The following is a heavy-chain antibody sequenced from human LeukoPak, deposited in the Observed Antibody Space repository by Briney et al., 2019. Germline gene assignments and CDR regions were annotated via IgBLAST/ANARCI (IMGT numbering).Heavy chain of an antibody. J-gene: IGHJ6*02. CDR3: ARDPVTGTTPSPNYGMDV. V-gene: IGHV1-18*01. Sequence: GASVKVSCKASGYTFTSYGISWVRQAPGRGLEWMGWISAYNGNTNYAQKLQGRVTMTTDTSTSTAYMELRSLRSDDTAVYYCARDPVTGTTPSPNYGMDVWGQGTTVTVSS. D-gene: IGHD1-20*01. CDR1: GYTFTSYG. CDR2: ISAYNGNT.